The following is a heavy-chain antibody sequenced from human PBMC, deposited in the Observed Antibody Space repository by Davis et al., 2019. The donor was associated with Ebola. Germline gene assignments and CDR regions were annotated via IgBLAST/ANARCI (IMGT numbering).Heavy chain of an antibody. CDR3: ARARYSNYYYYYYGMDV. CDR1: GGSISSYY. CDR2: IYYSGST. V-gene: IGHV4-59*12. Sequence: SETLSLTCTVSGGSISSYYWSWIRQPPGHVLDCIWYIYYSGSTNYNPSLKSRVTISVDTSKNQFSLKLSSVTAADTAVYYCARARYSNYYYYYYGMDVWGQGTTVTVSS. J-gene: IGHJ6*02. D-gene: IGHD4-11*01.